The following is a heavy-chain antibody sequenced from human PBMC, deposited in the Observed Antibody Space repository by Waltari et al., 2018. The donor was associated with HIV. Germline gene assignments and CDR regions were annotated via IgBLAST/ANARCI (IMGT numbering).Heavy chain of an antibody. CDR2: ISNSSGHI. Sequence: EVQLVESGGGLVKPGGSLRLSCVASGFTFRSYSVSWVRQTPGKGLEWVAAISNSSGHIYYEDSVKGRFTTSKDNAEKSLYLQMNSLRAEDTAVYYCARWGSMGSGTYFPDLWGRGTLVTVSS. CDR3: ARWGSMGSGTYFPDL. J-gene: IGHJ2*01. D-gene: IGHD3-10*01. CDR1: GFTFRSYS. V-gene: IGHV3-21*01.